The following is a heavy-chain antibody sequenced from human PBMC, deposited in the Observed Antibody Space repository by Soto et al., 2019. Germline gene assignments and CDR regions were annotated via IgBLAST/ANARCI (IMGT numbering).Heavy chain of an antibody. D-gene: IGHD1-26*01. CDR2: IHAGGRTT. Sequence: EVQLLESGGGLVQPGGSLRLSCAASGFSFSTYIMNWVRQVPGKGLEWVSAIHAGGRTTFYSDSVQGRFTISRDDSKNTLYLQMNSLTAEDTARYYCAKHLGISYSGGLDTWGQGTLITVSS. J-gene: IGHJ5*02. CDR3: AKHLGISYSGGLDT. V-gene: IGHV3-23*01. CDR1: GFSFSTYI.